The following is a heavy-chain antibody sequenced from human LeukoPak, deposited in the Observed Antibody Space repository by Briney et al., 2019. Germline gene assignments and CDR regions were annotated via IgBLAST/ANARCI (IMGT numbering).Heavy chain of an antibody. V-gene: IGHV4-59*01. D-gene: IGHD2-2*01. J-gene: IGHJ4*02. Sequence: SQTLSLTCTVSGGSISSYYWSWIRQPPGKGLEWIGYIYYSGSTNYNPSLKSRVTISVDTSKNQFSLKLSSVTAADMAVYYCASSPRYCSSTSCYGDYFDYWGQGTLVTVSS. CDR1: GGSISSYY. CDR2: IYYSGST. CDR3: ASSPRYCSSTSCYGDYFDY.